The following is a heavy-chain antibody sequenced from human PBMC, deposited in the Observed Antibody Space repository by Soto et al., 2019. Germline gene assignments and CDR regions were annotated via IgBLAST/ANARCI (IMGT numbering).Heavy chain of an antibody. V-gene: IGHV3-53*01. CDR2: IYSGGST. Sequence: GSLRLSCAASGFTVSSNYMSWVRQAPGKGLEWASVIYSGGSTYYADSVKGRFTISRDNSKNTLYLQMNSLRAEDTAVYYCARDPHPTGNYYDSSGYLSLGYWGQGTLVTVSS. CDR1: GFTVSSNY. CDR3: ARDPHPTGNYYDSSGYLSLGY. J-gene: IGHJ4*02. D-gene: IGHD3-22*01.